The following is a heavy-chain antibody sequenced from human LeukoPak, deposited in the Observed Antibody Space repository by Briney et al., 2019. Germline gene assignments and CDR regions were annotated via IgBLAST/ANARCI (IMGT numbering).Heavy chain of an antibody. V-gene: IGHV4-30-4*08. CDR1: GGSISSGDYY. Sequence: ASETLSLTCTVPGGSISSGDYYWSWIRQPPGKGLEWIGYIYYSGSTYYNPSLKSRVTISVDTSKNQFSLKLSSVTAADTAVYYCASNARITIFGVVSRPGWFDPWGQGTLVTVSS. J-gene: IGHJ5*02. D-gene: IGHD3-3*01. CDR3: ASNARITIFGVVSRPGWFDP. CDR2: IYYSGST.